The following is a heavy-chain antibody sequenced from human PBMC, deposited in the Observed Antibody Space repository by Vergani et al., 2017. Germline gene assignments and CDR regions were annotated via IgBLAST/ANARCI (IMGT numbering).Heavy chain of an antibody. D-gene: IGHD3-10*01. V-gene: IGHV5-51*01. CDR2: IYPGDSDT. Sequence: EVQLVQSGAEVKKPGESLKISCKGSGYSFTSYWIGWVRQMPGKGLEWMGIIYPGDSDTRYSPSFQGQVTISADKSISTAYLQWSSLKASDPAMYYCGKWDYYGSGSYYPDYGMDVWGQGTTVTVSS. J-gene: IGHJ6*02. CDR1: GYSFTSYW. CDR3: GKWDYYGSGSYYPDYGMDV.